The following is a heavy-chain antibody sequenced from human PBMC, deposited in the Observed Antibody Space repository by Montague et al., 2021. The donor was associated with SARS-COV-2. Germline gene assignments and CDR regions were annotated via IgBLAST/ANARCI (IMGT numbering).Heavy chain of an antibody. CDR2: ISHSGST. D-gene: IGHD2-2*01. J-gene: IGHJ6*02. CDR3: ARDPSRLLFLPRYYGMYV. Sequence: SETLSLTCAFYGGSLSGYYWCWIRQPPGAGLELISEISHSGSTSYNPSLNIQVTISVDTSKNQFSLKLSLATAADTAVYYCARDPSRLLFLPRYYGMYVWGQGTTVTVSS. CDR1: GGSLSGYY. V-gene: IGHV4-34*01.